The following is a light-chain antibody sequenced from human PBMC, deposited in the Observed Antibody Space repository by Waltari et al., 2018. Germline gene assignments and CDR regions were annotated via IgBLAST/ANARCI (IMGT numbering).Light chain of an antibody. CDR1: QSVVFSSNNKNY. CDR2: WAS. Sequence: DIVLTQSPDSLAGSLGERATITRKSRQSVVFSSNNKNYLAWYQQKPGQPPKLLITWASTRESGVPDRFSGSGSETDFTLTISSLQAEDVAVYYCQQCYTFPYTFGQGTKLEIK. CDR3: QQCYTFPYT. V-gene: IGKV4-1*01. J-gene: IGKJ2*01.